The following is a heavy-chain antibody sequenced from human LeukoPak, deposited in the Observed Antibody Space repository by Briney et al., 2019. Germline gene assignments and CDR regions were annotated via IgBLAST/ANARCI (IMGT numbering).Heavy chain of an antibody. J-gene: IGHJ6*04. CDR3: AELGITMIGGV. CDR2: INSDGSST. V-gene: IGHV3-74*01. Sequence: PGGSLRLSCAASGFTFSSYWMHWVRQAPGKGLVWVSRINSDGSSTSHADSVKGRFTISRDNAKNTLYLQMNSLRDEDTAVYYCAELGITMIGGVWGKGTTVTISS. CDR1: GFTFSSYW. D-gene: IGHD3-10*02.